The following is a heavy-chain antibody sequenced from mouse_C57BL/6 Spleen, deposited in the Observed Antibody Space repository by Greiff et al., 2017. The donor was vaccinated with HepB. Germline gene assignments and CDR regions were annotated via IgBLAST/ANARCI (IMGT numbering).Heavy chain of an antibody. CDR1: GYAFSSSW. CDR3: ARQGVYYGNYEEGY. Sequence: QVQLQQSGPELVKPGASVKISCKASGYAFSSSWMNWVKQRPGKGLEWIGRIYPGDGDTNYNGKFKGKATLTADKSSSTAYMQLSSLTSEDSAVYFCARQGVYYGNYEEGYWGQGTTLTVSS. V-gene: IGHV1-82*01. J-gene: IGHJ2*01. CDR2: IYPGDGDT. D-gene: IGHD2-1*01.